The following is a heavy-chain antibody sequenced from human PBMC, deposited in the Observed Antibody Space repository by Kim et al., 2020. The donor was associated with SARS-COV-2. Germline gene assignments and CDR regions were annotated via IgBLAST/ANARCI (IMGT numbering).Heavy chain of an antibody. J-gene: IGHJ2*01. CDR2: INHSGST. D-gene: IGHD6-19*01. CDR3: ARGRIAVAGYISCYFDL. Sequence: SETLSLTCAVYGGSFSGYYWSWIRQPPGKGLEWIGEINHSGSTNYNPSLKSRVTISVDTSKNQFSLKLNSVTAADTAVYYCARGRIAVAGYISCYFDLWGRGTLVTVSS. CDR1: GGSFSGYY. V-gene: IGHV4-34*01.